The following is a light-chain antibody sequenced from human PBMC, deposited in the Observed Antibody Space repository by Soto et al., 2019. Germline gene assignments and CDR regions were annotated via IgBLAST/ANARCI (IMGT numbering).Light chain of an antibody. CDR3: QQDGDSPRT. J-gene: IGKJ5*01. V-gene: IGKV3-20*01. Sequence: EIVLTQSPGTLSLSPGESATLSCRASRSLDSGQLAWYQQKVGRAHRLLIHDAFMRATGIPDRFSGSGSGTDFTLTIARLAPEDFAVYYCQQDGDSPRTFGQGTRLETK. CDR2: DAF. CDR1: RSLDSGQ.